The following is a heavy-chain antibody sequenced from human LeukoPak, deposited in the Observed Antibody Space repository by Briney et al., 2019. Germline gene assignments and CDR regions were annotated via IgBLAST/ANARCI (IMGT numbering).Heavy chain of an antibody. D-gene: IGHD6-13*01. CDR1: GFSFSNYW. CDR2: IKQDGSEK. CDR3: GSIGSSWYEDY. Sequence: GGSLRLSCAASGFSFSNYWMSWVRQAPGKGLEWVANIKQDGSEKYYVDSVKGRFTISRDNAKNSLYLQMNSLSGEYTAVYYCGSIGSSWYEDYCGQGTLVTVSS. J-gene: IGHJ4*02. V-gene: IGHV3-7*01.